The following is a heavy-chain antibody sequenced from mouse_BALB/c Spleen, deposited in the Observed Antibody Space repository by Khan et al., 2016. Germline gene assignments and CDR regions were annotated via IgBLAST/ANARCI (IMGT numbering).Heavy chain of an antibody. V-gene: IGHV1-4*02. CDR1: GYTFTPYT. CDR2: INPSSGYT. J-gene: IGHJ3*01. CDR3: ARGGFDGYSAWFAY. Sequence: QVQLQQSAAELASPGASVKMSCKASGYTFTPYTIHWVKQRPGQGLEWIGYINPSSGYTEYNQKFKDKSTLTTDKSSNTAYIQLSSLTSDDSAVYYCARGGFDGYSAWFAYWGQGTLVTVSA. D-gene: IGHD2-3*01.